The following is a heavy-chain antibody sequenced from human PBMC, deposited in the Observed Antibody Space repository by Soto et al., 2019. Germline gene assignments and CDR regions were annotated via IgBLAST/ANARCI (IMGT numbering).Heavy chain of an antibody. CDR2: IYSGGST. Sequence: EVQLVESGGGLVQPGGSLRLSCAASGFTVSSNYMSWVRQAPGKGLEWVSVIYSGGSTYYADSVKGRFTISRDNSKNTLYLQMNSRRAEDTAVYYCARSRGAYCGGDCYPIDYWGQGTLVTVSS. D-gene: IGHD2-21*01. J-gene: IGHJ4*02. CDR1: GFTVSSNY. V-gene: IGHV3-66*01. CDR3: ARSRGAYCGGDCYPIDY.